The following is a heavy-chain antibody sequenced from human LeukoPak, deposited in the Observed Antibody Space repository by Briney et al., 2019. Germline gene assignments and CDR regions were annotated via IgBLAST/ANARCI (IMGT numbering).Heavy chain of an antibody. D-gene: IGHD6-19*01. Sequence: PGGSLRLSCAASGFTFSSFTMNWVRQAPGKGLEWVSSITTSTSYINYADSVKGRFTISRDNAKNSLYLQMNSLRAEDTALYYCARDGVAGHYYYYYMDVWGKGTTVTVSS. CDR2: ITTSTSYI. CDR3: ARDGVAGHYYYYYMDV. J-gene: IGHJ6*03. CDR1: GFTFSSFT. V-gene: IGHV3-21*04.